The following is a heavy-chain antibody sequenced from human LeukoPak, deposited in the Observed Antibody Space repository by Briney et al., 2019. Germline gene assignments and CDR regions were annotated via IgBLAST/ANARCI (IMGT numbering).Heavy chain of an antibody. Sequence: SETLSLTCAVSGGSLRDYFCKWIRQPPGKGLELLGYIYYTGITHNNPSLKSRLTITLNNAHNQFSLKLNSVSRPDSAVYYCAGDSSTRAAAYWGQAILVTVSS. CDR2: IYYTGIT. CDR3: AGDSSTRAAAY. J-gene: IGHJ4*02. CDR1: GGSLRDYF. D-gene: IGHD6-13*01. V-gene: IGHV4-59*01.